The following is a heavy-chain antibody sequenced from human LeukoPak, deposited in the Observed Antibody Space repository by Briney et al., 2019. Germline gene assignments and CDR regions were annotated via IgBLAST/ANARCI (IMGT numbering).Heavy chain of an antibody. CDR2: INYSGST. CDR1: GGSFSSTTYY. V-gene: IGHV4-39*01. J-gene: IGHJ4*02. Sequence: SETLSLTCTVSGGSFSSTTYYWSWIRQPPGKGLEWMASINYSGSTYYNPSLKSRVTISVDTSENQFSLKLSSVTAADTAVYYCARYVVYGSGKYYFDYWGQGTLVTVSS. CDR3: ARYVVYGSGKYYFDY. D-gene: IGHD3-10*01.